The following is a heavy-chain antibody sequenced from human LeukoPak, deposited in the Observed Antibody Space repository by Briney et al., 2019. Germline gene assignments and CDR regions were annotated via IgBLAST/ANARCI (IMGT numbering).Heavy chain of an antibody. CDR2: IYHSGST. CDR3: ARATAVAGTAFDY. CDR1: GGSISSRNW. V-gene: IGHV4-4*02. D-gene: IGHD6-19*01. Sequence: SGTLSLTCAVSGGSISSRNWWSWVRQPPGKGLEWIGEIYHSGSTNYNPSLKSRVTISVDKSKNQFSLKLSSVTAADTAVYYCARATAVAGTAFDYWGQGTLVTVSS. J-gene: IGHJ4*02.